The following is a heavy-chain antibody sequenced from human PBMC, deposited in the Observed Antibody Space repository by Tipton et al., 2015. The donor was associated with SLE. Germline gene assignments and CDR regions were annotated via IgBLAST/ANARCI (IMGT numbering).Heavy chain of an antibody. CDR3: ARHRREHYTSSSSAFDI. CDR2: IYYSGST. Sequence: TLSLTCTVSGGSISSHSWSWIRQPPGKGLEWIGYIYYSGSTNYSPSLKSRVTISVDTSRNQFSLKLSSVTAADTAVYYCARHRREHYTSSSSAFDIWGQGTMVTVSS. V-gene: IGHV4-59*11. D-gene: IGHD6-6*01. J-gene: IGHJ3*02. CDR1: GGSISSHS.